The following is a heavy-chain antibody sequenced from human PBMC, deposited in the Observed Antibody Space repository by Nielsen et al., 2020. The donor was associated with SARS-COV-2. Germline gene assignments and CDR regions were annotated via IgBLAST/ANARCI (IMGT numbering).Heavy chain of an antibody. J-gene: IGHJ4*02. D-gene: IGHD1-26*01. CDR2: IIPIFGTA. V-gene: IGHV1-69*06. Sequence: SVKVSCKASGGTFSSYAISWVRQAPGQGLEWMGGIIPIFGTANYAQKFQGRVTITADKSTSTAYMELSSLRFDDTAVYYCARDDEAGANFVDSWGQGTQVTVSS. CDR3: ARDDEAGANFVDS. CDR1: GGTFSSYA.